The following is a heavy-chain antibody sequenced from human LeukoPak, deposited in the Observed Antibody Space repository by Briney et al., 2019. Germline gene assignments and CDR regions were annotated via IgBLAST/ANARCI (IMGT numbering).Heavy chain of an antibody. CDR3: ARAVFGVVIHFDY. V-gene: IGHV4-59*11. D-gene: IGHD3-3*01. J-gene: IGHJ4*02. CDR1: GGSISSHY. CDR2: IYYSGST. Sequence: SETLSLTCTVSGGSISSHYWSWIRQPPGKGLEWIGYIYYSGSTNYNPSLKSRVTISVDTSKNQFSQKLSSVTAADTAVYYCARAVFGVVIHFDYWGQGTLVTVSS.